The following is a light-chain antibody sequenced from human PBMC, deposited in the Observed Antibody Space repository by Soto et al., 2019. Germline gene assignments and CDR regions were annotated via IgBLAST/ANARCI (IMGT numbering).Light chain of an antibody. CDR3: QQRSNWPRIT. CDR2: DAS. Sequence: EIMLTQSTATVALSPGERATLSCRASQSVSSKLAWYQQKPGQAPRLLICDASNRATGIPARFSGSGSGTDFTLTISSLEPEDFALYYCQQRSNWPRITFGQGTRLEIK. CDR1: QSVSSK. V-gene: IGKV3-11*01. J-gene: IGKJ5*01.